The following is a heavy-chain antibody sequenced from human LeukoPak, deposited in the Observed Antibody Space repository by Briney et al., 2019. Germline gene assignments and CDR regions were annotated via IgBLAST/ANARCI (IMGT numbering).Heavy chain of an antibody. D-gene: IGHD6-19*01. CDR1: GFTFSSYG. V-gene: IGHV3-30*18. Sequence: GGSLRLSCAASGFTFSSYGMHWVRQAPGKGLEWVAVISYDGSNKYYADSVKGRFTISRDNSKNTLYLQVNSLRAEDTAVYYCAKGTGSSGWYEGIGYWGQGTLVSVSS. CDR2: ISYDGSNK. CDR3: AKGTGSSGWYEGIGY. J-gene: IGHJ4*02.